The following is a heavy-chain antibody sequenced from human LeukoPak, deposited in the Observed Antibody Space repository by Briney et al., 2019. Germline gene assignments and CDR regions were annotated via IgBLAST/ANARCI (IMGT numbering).Heavy chain of an antibody. CDR2: ISGSGSIT. D-gene: IGHD3-10*01. Sequence: GGSLRLSCVSAGFTFNNYAMNWVRKAPGKGLEWVSSISGSGSITYYADSVKGRFTISRDTSKNTLWLQMNSLRVDDTALYYCAKSLGGDYGSGSYYVVFDSWGQGTLVTVSS. V-gene: IGHV3-23*01. CDR3: AKSLGGDYGSGSYYVVFDS. J-gene: IGHJ4*02. CDR1: GFTFNNYA.